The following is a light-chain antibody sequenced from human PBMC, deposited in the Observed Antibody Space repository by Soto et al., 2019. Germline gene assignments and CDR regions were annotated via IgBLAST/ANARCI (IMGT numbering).Light chain of an antibody. CDR1: QSVGSN. Sequence: EIVMTQSPATLSVSPGERVTLSCRASQSVGSNLAWYQQKPGQTPRLLVFGASTRATGIPARFSGSGYGTEFTLTISSLQSEDFAVYYCQQYKDWRTFGQGTKVEIK. J-gene: IGKJ1*01. CDR3: QQYKDWRT. V-gene: IGKV3-15*01. CDR2: GAS.